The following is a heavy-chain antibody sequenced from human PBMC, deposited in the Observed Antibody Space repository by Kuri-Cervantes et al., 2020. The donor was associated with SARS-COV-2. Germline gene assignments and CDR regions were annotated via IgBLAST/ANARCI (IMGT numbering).Heavy chain of an antibody. V-gene: IGHV4-38-2*01. CDR2: IYHSGST. CDR1: GYSISSGYY. D-gene: IGHD2-21*01. CDR3: ARAPSILWGHHWFDP. J-gene: IGHJ5*02. Sequence: GSLRLSCAVSGYSISSGYYWGWIRQPPGKGLEWIGSIYHSGSTYYNPSLKSRVTISVDTSKNQFSLKLSSVTAADTAVYYCARAPSILWGHHWFDPWGQGTLVTVSS.